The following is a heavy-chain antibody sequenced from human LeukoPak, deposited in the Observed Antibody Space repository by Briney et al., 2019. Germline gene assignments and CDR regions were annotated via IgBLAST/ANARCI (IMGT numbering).Heavy chain of an antibody. Sequence: ASVKVSCKASGYTFTSYGISWVRQAPGQGLEGMGWISAYNGNTNYAQKLQGRVTMTTDTSTSTAYMELRSLRSDDTAVYYCARDRTYYDYVWRSYRPFGFGYWGQGTLVTVSS. CDR2: ISAYNGNT. CDR3: ARDRTYYDYVWRSYRPFGFGY. V-gene: IGHV1-18*01. D-gene: IGHD3-16*02. J-gene: IGHJ4*02. CDR1: GYTFTSYG.